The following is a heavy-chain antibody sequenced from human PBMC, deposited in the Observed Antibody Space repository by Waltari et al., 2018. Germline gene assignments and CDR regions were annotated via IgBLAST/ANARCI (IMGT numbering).Heavy chain of an antibody. CDR2: ISSSGSTI. D-gene: IGHD6-19*01. Sequence: EVQLVESGGGLVQPGGSLRLSCAASGFTFSSYEMNWVRQAPGKGLEWVSYISSSGSTIYYADSGKGRFTSSRDNAKNSLYRQMNSLRAEDTAVYYCARARRFEQWLADYFDYWGQGTLVTVSS. CDR3: ARARRFEQWLADYFDY. J-gene: IGHJ4*02. V-gene: IGHV3-48*03. CDR1: GFTFSSYE.